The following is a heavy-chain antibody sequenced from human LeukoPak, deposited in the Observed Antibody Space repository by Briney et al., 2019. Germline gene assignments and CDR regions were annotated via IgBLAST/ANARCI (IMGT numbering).Heavy chain of an antibody. D-gene: IGHD3-22*01. V-gene: IGHV1-18*01. CDR2: ISAYNGNT. CDR1: GYTFTSYG. Sequence: ASVKVSCKASGYTFTSYGISWVRQAPGQGLEWMGWISAYNGNTNYAQKLQGRVTMTTDTSTNTAYMELRSLRSDDTAVYYCASFPHYYDTSIGFFDYWGQGTLVTVSS. J-gene: IGHJ4*02. CDR3: ASFPHYYDTSIGFFDY.